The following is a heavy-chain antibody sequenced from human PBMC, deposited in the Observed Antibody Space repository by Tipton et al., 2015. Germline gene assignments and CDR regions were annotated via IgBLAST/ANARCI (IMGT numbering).Heavy chain of an antibody. CDR3: ARARGVIVLSAPGSFDI. CDR2: IKQDAGEK. CDR1: GFTFSDHH. J-gene: IGHJ3*02. D-gene: IGHD3-10*01. V-gene: IGHV3-7*01. Sequence: SLRLSCAVSGFTFSDHHMDWVRQAPGKGLEWVANIKQDAGEKTYVDSVRGRFTISRDNGKNSLYLQMNSLRAEDTAVYYCARARGVIVLSAPGSFDIWGQGTMVTVSS.